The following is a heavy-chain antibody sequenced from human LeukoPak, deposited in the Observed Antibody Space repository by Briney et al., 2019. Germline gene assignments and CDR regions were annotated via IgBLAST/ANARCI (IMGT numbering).Heavy chain of an antibody. J-gene: IGHJ4*02. CDR3: ARVPVRRGSSGYYSLDY. CDR2: IIPIFGTA. Sequence: SVKVSCKASGGTFSSYAISWVRQAPGQGLEWMGGIIPIFGTADYAQKFQGRVTITADESTSTAYMELSSLRSEDTAVYYCARVPVRRGSSGYYSLDYWGQGTLVTVSS. D-gene: IGHD3-22*01. V-gene: IGHV1-69*13. CDR1: GGTFSSYA.